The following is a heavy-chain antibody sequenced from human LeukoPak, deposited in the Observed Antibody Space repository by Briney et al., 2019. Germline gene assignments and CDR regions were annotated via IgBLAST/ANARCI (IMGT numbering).Heavy chain of an antibody. CDR2: IYHSGST. Sequence: SETLSLTCTVSGYSISSGYYWGWIRQPPGKGLEWIGSIYHSGSTYYNPSLKSRVTMSLDTSKNQFSLKLSSVTAADTAVYYCARDAPYYDFWSGYSGHYFDYWGQGTLVTVSS. CDR3: ARDAPYYDFWSGYSGHYFDY. CDR1: GYSISSGYY. J-gene: IGHJ4*02. V-gene: IGHV4-38-2*02. D-gene: IGHD3-3*01.